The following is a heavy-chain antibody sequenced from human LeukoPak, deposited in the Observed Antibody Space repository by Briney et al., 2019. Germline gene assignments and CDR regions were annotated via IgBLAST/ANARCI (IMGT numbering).Heavy chain of an antibody. V-gene: IGHV4-4*02. CDR1: GGSISSSNW. Sequence: SETLSLTCAVSGGSISSSNWWSWVRQPPGKGLEWIGEIYHSGSTNYNPSLKSRVTISVDKSKNQFSLKLSSVTAADTAVYYCAHVQDYYYYYMDVWGKGTTVTISS. D-gene: IGHD1-1*01. CDR2: IYHSGST. CDR3: AHVQDYYYYYMDV. J-gene: IGHJ6*03.